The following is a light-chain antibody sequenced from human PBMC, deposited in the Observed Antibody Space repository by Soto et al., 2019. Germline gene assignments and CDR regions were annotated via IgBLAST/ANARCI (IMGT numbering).Light chain of an antibody. CDR1: QDIDKY. J-gene: IGKJ4*01. Sequence: DIQMTQSPSSLSASVGDRVTITCQASQDIDKYLNWYQQKPGKAPKLLIYDASNFETGVPSRFSGSGSGTHFTLTISSLQPEDIETYYCQQYDNLPLTLGGGTKVDIK. CDR3: QQYDNLPLT. V-gene: IGKV1-33*01. CDR2: DAS.